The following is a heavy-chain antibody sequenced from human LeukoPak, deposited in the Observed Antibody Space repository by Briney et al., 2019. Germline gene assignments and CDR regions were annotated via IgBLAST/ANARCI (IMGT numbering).Heavy chain of an antibody. Sequence: SETLSLTCAVYGGSFSGYYWSWIPQPPGKGLEWIGEINHSGSTNYNPSLKSRVTISVDTSKNQFSLKLSSVTAADTAVYYCARGLSTYFARWGQGTLVTVSS. V-gene: IGHV4-34*01. D-gene: IGHD2-2*01. CDR1: GGSFSGYY. J-gene: IGHJ4*02. CDR3: ARGLSTYFAR. CDR2: INHSGST.